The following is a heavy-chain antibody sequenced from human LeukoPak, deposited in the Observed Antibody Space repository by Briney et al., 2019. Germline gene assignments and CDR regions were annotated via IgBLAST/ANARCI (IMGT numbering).Heavy chain of an antibody. CDR2: ISAYNGNT. V-gene: IGHV1-18*01. J-gene: IGHJ4*02. D-gene: IGHD3-10*01. CDR3: ARVGITMVRGVIVDY. CDR1: GYTFTSYG. Sequence: GASVKVSCKASGYTFTSYGISWVRQAPGQGLEWMGWISAYNGNTNYAQKLQGRVTMTTDTSTSTAYMELRSLRSDDTAVYYCARVGITMVRGVIVDYWGQGTLVTVSS.